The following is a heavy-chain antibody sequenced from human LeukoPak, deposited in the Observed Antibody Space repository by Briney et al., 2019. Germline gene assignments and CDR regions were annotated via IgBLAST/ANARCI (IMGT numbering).Heavy chain of an antibody. CDR3: ARYVLEWYEGYYYYYMDV. CDR2: ISSSSSYV. V-gene: IGHV3-21*01. J-gene: IGHJ6*03. D-gene: IGHD3-3*01. CDR1: GFTFSSYA. Sequence: GGSLRLSCAASGFTFSSYAMSWVRQAPGKGLEWVSSISSSSSYVYYADSVKGRFTISRDNAKNSLYLQMNSLRAEDTAVYYCARYVLEWYEGYYYYYMDVWGKGTTVTVSS.